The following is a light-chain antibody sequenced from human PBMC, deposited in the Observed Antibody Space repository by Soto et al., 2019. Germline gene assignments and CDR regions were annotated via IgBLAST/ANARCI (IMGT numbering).Light chain of an antibody. CDR3: QHYNSYSEA. CDR2: KAS. J-gene: IGKJ1*01. CDR1: QTISSW. V-gene: IGKV1-5*03. Sequence: DIQMTQSPSTLSGSVGDRVTITCRASQTISSWLAWYQQKPGKAPKLLIYKASTLKSGVQSRFSGSGFGTEFTLTIRRLQADDFATYYCQHYNSYSEAFGQGTKVDIK.